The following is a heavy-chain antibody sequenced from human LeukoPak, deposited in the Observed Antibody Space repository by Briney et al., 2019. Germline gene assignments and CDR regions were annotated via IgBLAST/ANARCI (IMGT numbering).Heavy chain of an antibody. V-gene: IGHV4-4*07. CDR1: GGSISSYY. D-gene: IGHD1-26*01. Sequence: SETLSLTCTVSGGSISSYYWTWIRQPAGKGLEWIGRIYPSGSTSYNPSLKSRVTMSVDTSKNQFSLKLSSVTAADTAVYYCARENSGSYRGFDYWGQGTLVTVSS. J-gene: IGHJ4*02. CDR2: IYPSGST. CDR3: ARENSGSYRGFDY.